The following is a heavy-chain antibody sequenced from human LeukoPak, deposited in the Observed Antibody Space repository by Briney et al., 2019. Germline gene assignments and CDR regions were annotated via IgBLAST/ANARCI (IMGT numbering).Heavy chain of an antibody. CDR2: ISAYNGNT. CDR1: GYTFTSYG. J-gene: IGHJ4*02. Sequence: DSVKVSCKASGYTFTSYGISWVRQAPGQGLEWMGWISAYNGNTNYAQKLQGRVTMTTDTSTSTAYMELRSLRSDDTAVYYCARSNWATVVKLYQTDFDYWGQGTLVTVSS. D-gene: IGHD4-23*01. V-gene: IGHV1-18*01. CDR3: ARSNWATVVKLYQTDFDY.